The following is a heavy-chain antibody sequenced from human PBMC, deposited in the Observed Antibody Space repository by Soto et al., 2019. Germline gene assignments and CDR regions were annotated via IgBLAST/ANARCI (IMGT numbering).Heavy chain of an antibody. CDR2: ISSDGGNK. Sequence: QVQMVESGGGVVQPGRSLRLSCVASGFTFSPYAMHWVRQAPGKGLEWVAVISSDGGNKYYADSVKGRFTISRDNSKNTLYLQIDSLRPEDTSVYYCARAVSSSWGFDYWGQGTXVX. CDR1: GFTFSPYA. V-gene: IGHV3-30-3*01. D-gene: IGHD6-13*01. CDR3: ARAVSSSWGFDY. J-gene: IGHJ4*02.